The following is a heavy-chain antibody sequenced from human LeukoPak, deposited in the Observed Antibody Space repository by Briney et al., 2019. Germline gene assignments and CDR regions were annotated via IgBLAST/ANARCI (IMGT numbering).Heavy chain of an antibody. D-gene: IGHD5-12*01. J-gene: IGHJ4*02. CDR1: GYTFTGYY. Sequence: ASVKVSCKASGYTFTGYYMHWVRQAPGQGLEWMGWINPNNGGTNYAQKFQGRVTTTRDTSISTAYMELNRLTSDDTTVYYCARDKYTGYETFDYWGQGTLVTVSS. CDR3: ARDKYTGYETFDY. V-gene: IGHV1-2*02. CDR2: INPNNGGT.